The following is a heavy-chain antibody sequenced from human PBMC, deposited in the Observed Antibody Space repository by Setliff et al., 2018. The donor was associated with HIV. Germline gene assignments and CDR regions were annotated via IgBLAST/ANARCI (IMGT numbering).Heavy chain of an antibody. D-gene: IGHD6-19*01. CDR3: AAQRSFGRAFEAVAGSFDP. Sequence: LSLTCTVSGDSISNYYWSWVRQPPGKGLEWIGYIYTTGSTNYNPSLKSRVTMSVDTSKNELSLKLRSVTAAGTAVYYCAAQRSFGRAFEAVAGSFDPWGQGTLVTVSS. J-gene: IGHJ5*02. V-gene: IGHV4-4*09. CDR1: GDSISNYY. CDR2: IYTTGST.